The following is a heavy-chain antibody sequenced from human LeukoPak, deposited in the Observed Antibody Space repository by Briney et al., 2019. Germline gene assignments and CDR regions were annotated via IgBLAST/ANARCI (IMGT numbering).Heavy chain of an antibody. V-gene: IGHV4-59*11. CDR1: GGSISSHY. D-gene: IGHD4-11*01. CDR3: ARVRSSNYGYYYYYMDV. Sequence: ETLSLTCTVSGGSISSHYWSWIRQPPGKGLEWIGYIYYSGSPNYNPSLKSRVTISVDTSKNQFSLKLSSVTAADTAVYYCARVRSSNYGYYYYYMDVWGKGTTVTVSS. CDR2: IYYSGSP. J-gene: IGHJ6*03.